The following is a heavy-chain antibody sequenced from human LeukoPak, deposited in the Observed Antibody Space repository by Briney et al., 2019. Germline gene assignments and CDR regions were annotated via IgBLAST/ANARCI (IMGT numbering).Heavy chain of an antibody. CDR3: ARRGVVIRVILVGFHKEAYYFDS. D-gene: IGHD3-22*01. V-gene: IGHV3-23*01. J-gene: IGHJ4*02. CDR1: GITVSNYG. CDR2: ISDSGGGT. Sequence: GGSLRLSCSVSGITVSNYGMSWVRQAPGKGLEWVAGISDSGGGTKYADSVKGRFTISRDNPKNTLYLQMNSLRAEDTAVYFCARRGVVIRVILVGFHKEAYYFDSWGQGALVTVSS.